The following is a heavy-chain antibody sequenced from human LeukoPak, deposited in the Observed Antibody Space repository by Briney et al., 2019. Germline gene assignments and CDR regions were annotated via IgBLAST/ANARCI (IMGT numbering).Heavy chain of an antibody. D-gene: IGHD5-24*01. CDR2: IYYSGST. CDR1: GGSISSSSYY. V-gene: IGHV4-39*01. Sequence: SETLSLTCTVSGGSISSSSYYWGWIRQPPGKGLEWIGSIYYSGSTYYNPSLKSRVTISVDTSKNQFSLKLSSVTAADTAVYYCARQEGGWLAISPPYYFDYWGQGTLVTVSS. J-gene: IGHJ4*02. CDR3: ARQEGGWLAISPPYYFDY.